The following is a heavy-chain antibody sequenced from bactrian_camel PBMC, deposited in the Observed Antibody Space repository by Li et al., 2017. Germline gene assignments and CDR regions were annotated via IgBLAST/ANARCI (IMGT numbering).Heavy chain of an antibody. CDR2: IEGTGET. CDR1: GYSGRRYC. D-gene: IGHD7*01. V-gene: IGHV3S26*01. J-gene: IGHJ6*01. CDR3: KVDRYRGWNCPSVTA. Sequence: VQLVESGGETVQAGGSLRLSCVASGYSGRRYCMAWFRQAPGKGREWVARIEGTGETTYRDSVKGRFAISKDNAKDTLYLQMSSLKPEDTAVYYCKVDRYRGWNCPSVTAWGQGTQVTVS.